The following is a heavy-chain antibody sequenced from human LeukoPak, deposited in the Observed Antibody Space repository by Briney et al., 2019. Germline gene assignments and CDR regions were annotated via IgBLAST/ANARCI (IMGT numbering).Heavy chain of an antibody. CDR1: GFTFSSYS. Sequence: PGGSLRLSCAASGFTFSSYSMNWVRQAPGKGLEWVSSISSSSSYIYYADSVKGRFTISRHNAKNSLYLQMNSLRAEDTAVYYCARAREWCSSTSCYDDAFDIWGQGTMVTVSS. CDR2: ISSSSSYI. V-gene: IGHV3-21*01. CDR3: ARAREWCSSTSCYDDAFDI. J-gene: IGHJ3*02. D-gene: IGHD2-2*01.